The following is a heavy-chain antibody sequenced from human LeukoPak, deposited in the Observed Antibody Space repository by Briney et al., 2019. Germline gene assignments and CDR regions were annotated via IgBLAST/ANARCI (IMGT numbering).Heavy chain of an antibody. CDR2: ISYDGSNK. Sequence: GGSLRLSCAASGFPFSSYPMHWVRQAPGKGREGVAVISYDGSNKYYADSVKGRFTISRDNSKNTLYLQMNSLRAEDTAVYYCAKVLSSSWYYFDYWGQGTLVTVSS. D-gene: IGHD6-13*01. CDR1: GFPFSSYP. J-gene: IGHJ4*02. V-gene: IGHV3-30-3*01. CDR3: AKVLSSSWYYFDY.